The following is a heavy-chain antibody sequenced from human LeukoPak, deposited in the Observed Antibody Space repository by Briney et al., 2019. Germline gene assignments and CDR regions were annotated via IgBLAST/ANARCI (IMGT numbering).Heavy chain of an antibody. CDR2: ISSSRSYI. CDR1: GFTFSSYG. D-gene: IGHD1-1*01. V-gene: IGHV3-21*01. J-gene: IGHJ2*01. CDR3: ARDLPDEVPSFDL. Sequence: GGSLRLSCAASGFTFSSYGMNWVRQAPGKGLEWVSSISSSRSYIYYVDSVKGRFTISRDNAKNSLYLQMNSLRAEDTAVYYCARDLPDEVPSFDLWGRGTLVTVSS.